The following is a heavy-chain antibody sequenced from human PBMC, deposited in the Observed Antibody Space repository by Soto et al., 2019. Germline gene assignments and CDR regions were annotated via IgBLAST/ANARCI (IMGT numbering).Heavy chain of an antibody. Sequence: EVQLVESGGGLVQPGGSLKLSCAASGFTFSGSAMHWVRQASGKGLEWVGRIRSKANSYATAYAASVKGRFTISRDDSKNTAYLQMNSLKTEDTAVYYCTSEWLSPNSDAFDIWGQGTMVTVSS. CDR2: IRSKANSYAT. CDR3: TSEWLSPNSDAFDI. D-gene: IGHD3-3*01. V-gene: IGHV3-73*01. J-gene: IGHJ3*02. CDR1: GFTFSGSA.